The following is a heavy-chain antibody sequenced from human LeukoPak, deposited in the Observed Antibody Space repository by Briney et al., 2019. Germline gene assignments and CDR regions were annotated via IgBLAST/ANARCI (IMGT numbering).Heavy chain of an antibody. CDR2: IYYSGST. V-gene: IGHV4-59*01. D-gene: IGHD6-19*01. J-gene: IGHJ4*02. CDR3: ARGLYRSGWALFDY. CDR1: GGSISSYY. Sequence: SETLSLTCTVSGGSISSYYWSWIRQPPGKGLEWIGYIYYSGSTNYNPSLKSRVTISVDTSKNRFSLKLSSVTAADTAVYYCARGLYRSGWALFDYWGQGTLVTVSS.